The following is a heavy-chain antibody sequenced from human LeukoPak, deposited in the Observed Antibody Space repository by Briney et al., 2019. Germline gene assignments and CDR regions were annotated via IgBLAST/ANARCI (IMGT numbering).Heavy chain of an antibody. CDR1: GFTFSGSA. V-gene: IGHV3-73*01. D-gene: IGHD2-2*01. Sequence: GGSLKLSCAASGFTFSGSAMHWVRQASGKGLEWVGRIRSKANSYATAYAASVKGRFTISRDDSKNTAYLQMNSLKTEDTAVYYCTRHLYCSSTSCYGDWFDPWGQGTLVTVPS. J-gene: IGHJ5*02. CDR2: IRSKANSYAT. CDR3: TRHLYCSSTSCYGDWFDP.